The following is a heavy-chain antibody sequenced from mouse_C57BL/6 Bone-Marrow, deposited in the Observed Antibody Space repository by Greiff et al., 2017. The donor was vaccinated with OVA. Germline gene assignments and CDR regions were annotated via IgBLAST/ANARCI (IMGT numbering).Heavy chain of an antibody. J-gene: IGHJ1*03. CDR1: GYTFTSYW. CDR3: ASYSNHWYFDV. CDR2: IYPSDSET. V-gene: IGHV1-61*01. Sequence: VKLQQPGAELVRPGSSVKLSCKASGYTFTSYWMDWVKQRPGQGLEWIGNIYPSDSETHYNQKFKDKATLTVDKSSSTAYMQLSSLTSEDSAVYYCASYSNHWYFDVWGTGTTVTVSS. D-gene: IGHD2-5*01.